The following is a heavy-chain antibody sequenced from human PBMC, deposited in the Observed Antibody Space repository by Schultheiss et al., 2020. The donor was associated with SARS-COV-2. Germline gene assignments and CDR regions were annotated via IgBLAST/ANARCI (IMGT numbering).Heavy chain of an antibody. CDR3: ASGPSIAARRFDY. CDR1: GGSISSYY. J-gene: IGHJ4*02. Sequence: SQTLSLTCTVSGGSISSYYWSWIRQPPGKGLEWIGYIYYSGSTYYNPSLKSRVTISVDTSKNQFSLKLSSVTAADTAVYYCASGPSIAARRFDYWGQGTLVTVSS. CDR2: IYYSGST. V-gene: IGHV4-59*12. D-gene: IGHD6-6*01.